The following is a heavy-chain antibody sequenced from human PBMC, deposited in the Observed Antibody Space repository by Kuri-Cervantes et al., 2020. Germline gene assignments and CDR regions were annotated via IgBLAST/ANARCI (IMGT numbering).Heavy chain of an antibody. CDR2: INHSGSS. D-gene: IGHD5-12*01. CDR3: ARHRVAPTSLRRAFDV. Sequence: ESLKISCAVYGGSLSGYYWSWIRQPPGKGLEWIGEINHSGSSIYNPSLKSRVTVSIDTSKNQFSLTLTSVTAADTAVYYCARHRVAPTSLRRAFDVWGQGTLVTVSS. J-gene: IGHJ3*01. V-gene: IGHV4-34*01. CDR1: GGSLSGYY.